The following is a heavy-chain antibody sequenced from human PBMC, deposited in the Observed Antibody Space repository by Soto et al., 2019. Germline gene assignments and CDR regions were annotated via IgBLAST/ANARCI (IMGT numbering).Heavy chain of an antibody. D-gene: IGHD1-1*01. J-gene: IGHJ4*02. CDR2: IYYSGST. CDR1: GGSISSSSYY. V-gene: IGHV4-39*01. CDR3: GMETSGQLERLLDY. Sequence: QLQLQESGPGLVKPSETLSLTCTVSGGSISSSSYYWGWIRQPPGKGLEWIGSIYYSGSTYYNPSLKSRVTISVDTSKNQFSLKLSSVTAADTAVYYCGMETSGQLERLLDYWGQGTLVTVSS.